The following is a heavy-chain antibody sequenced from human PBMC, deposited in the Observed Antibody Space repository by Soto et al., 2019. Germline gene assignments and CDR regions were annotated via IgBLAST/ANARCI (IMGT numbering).Heavy chain of an antibody. CDR1: GDTFNFYT. CDR2: FNPILSFS. J-gene: IGHJ4*02. D-gene: IGHD3-10*01. V-gene: IGHV1-69*02. Sequence: QVQLVQSGAEVKKPGSSVKVSCKASGDTFNFYTINWVRQAPGLGLEWMGRFNPILSFSNSALKFQGRVTLTADKSSSTASMVLSSLRSEDTAIYYCATSFGSGSRAFDYWGQGALVTFSS. CDR3: ATSFGSGSRAFDY.